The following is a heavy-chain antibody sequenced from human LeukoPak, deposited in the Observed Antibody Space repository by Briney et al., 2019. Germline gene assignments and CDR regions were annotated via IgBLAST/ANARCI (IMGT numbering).Heavy chain of an antibody. Sequence: GGSLRLSCAASGFTFSSYAIHWVRQAPGKGLEWVAVISYDGSNKYYADSVKGRFTISRDNSKNTLYLQMNSLRAEDTAVYYCARDRTYQLPWEGFFDYWGQGTLVTVSS. CDR3: ARDRTYQLPWEGFFDY. CDR1: GFTFSSYA. D-gene: IGHD2-2*01. CDR2: ISYDGSNK. J-gene: IGHJ4*02. V-gene: IGHV3-30*04.